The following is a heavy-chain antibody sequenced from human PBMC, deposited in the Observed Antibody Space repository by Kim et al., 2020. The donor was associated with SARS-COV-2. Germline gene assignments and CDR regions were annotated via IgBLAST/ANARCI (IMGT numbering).Heavy chain of an antibody. CDR1: GFTFSSYS. CDR3: ARDLNGDIVVVVAATPSYYYYGMDV. CDR2: ISSSSSYI. J-gene: IGHJ6*02. Sequence: GGSLRLSCAASGFTFSSYSMNWVRQAPGKGLEWVSSISSSSSYIYYADSVKGRFTISRDNAKNSLYLQMNSLRAEDTAVYYCARDLNGDIVVVVAATPSYYYYGMDVWGQGTTVTVSS. V-gene: IGHV3-21*01. D-gene: IGHD2-15*01.